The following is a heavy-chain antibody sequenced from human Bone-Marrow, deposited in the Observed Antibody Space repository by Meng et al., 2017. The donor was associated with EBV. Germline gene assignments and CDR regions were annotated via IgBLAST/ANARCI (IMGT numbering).Heavy chain of an antibody. CDR1: GGSISSSHW. J-gene: IGHJ4*02. CDR3: ARDAGDDGSGSYYSDY. V-gene: IGHV4-4*02. D-gene: IGHD3-10*01. CDR2: IYHSGST. Sequence: VQLQESGPGLVKPSGTLSLTCAVSGGSISSSHWWSWVRQPPGKGLEWIGEIYHSGSTNYNPSLKSRVTITVDKSKNQFSLNLSSVTAADTAVYYCARDAGDDGSGSYYSDYWGQGTLVTVSS.